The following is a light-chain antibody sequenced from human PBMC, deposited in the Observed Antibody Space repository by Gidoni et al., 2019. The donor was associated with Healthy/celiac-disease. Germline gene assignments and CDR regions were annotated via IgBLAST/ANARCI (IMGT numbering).Light chain of an antibody. CDR2: AAS. CDR1: QSISSY. V-gene: IGKV1-39*01. CDR3: QQSYSTLLT. J-gene: IGKJ5*01. Sequence: DIQMTQSPSSLSASVGDRVTITCRASQSISSYLNWYQQKPGKAPKLLIYAASRLQSGVPSRCSGSGSGTDFTLTISSLQPEDFATYYCQQSYSTLLTFXQXTRLEIK.